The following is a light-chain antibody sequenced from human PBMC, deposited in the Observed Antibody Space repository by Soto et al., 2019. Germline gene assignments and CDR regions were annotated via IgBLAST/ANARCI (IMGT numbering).Light chain of an antibody. CDR1: SSNIGSNT. CDR2: SDN. J-gene: IGLJ2*01. Sequence: QSLLTQPPSASGTPGQRVTISSSGNSSNIGSNTVNWYQQLPGTAPKLLIYSDNQRPSGVPDRFSGSKSGTSASLAISGLQSEDEADYYCAAWDDSLNAVVFGGGTKLTVL. V-gene: IGLV1-44*01. CDR3: AAWDDSLNAVV.